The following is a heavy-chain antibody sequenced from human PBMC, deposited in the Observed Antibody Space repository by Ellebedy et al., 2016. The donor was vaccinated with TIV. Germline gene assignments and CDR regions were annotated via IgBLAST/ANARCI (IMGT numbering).Heavy chain of an antibody. V-gene: IGHV4-61*01. CDR3: ARETVGATFDY. J-gene: IGHJ4*02. CDR1: GGSVSSGSYY. Sequence: SETLSLXXTVSGGSVSSGSYYWSWIRQPPGKGLEWIGYIYYSGSTNYNPSLKSRVAISVDTSKNQFSLKLSSVTAADTAVYYCARETVGATFDYWGQGTLVTVSS. CDR2: IYYSGST. D-gene: IGHD1-26*01.